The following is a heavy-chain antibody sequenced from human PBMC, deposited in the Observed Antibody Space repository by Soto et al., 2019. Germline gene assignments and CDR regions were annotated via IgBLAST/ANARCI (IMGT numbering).Heavy chain of an antibody. V-gene: IGHV3-15*01. J-gene: IGHJ4*02. Sequence: GGSLRLSCAASGFTFSSYGMHWVRQAPGKGLEWVALIKTKAEGVTTHYAAPVKGRFTVSRDDSKNTVYLQVNSLKTEDTAVYYCAADTPVFGQGEFEYWGQGTQVTVSS. CDR1: GFTFSSYG. D-gene: IGHD2-2*01. CDR2: IKTKAEGVTT. CDR3: AADTPVFGQGEFEY.